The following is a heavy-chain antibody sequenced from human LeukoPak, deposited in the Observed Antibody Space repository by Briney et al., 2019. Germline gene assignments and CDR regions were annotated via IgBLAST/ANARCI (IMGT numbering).Heavy chain of an antibody. CDR1: GGSISPYY. CDR2: IFYSGVT. Sequence: SETLSLTCSVSGGSISPYYGSWIRQPPGKGLEWIGYIFYSGVTTYNPSLKSRVSISLDSPKNQFFLRLTSVTAADTAMYYCARAETLAAIYFDFWGQGRLVTVSS. CDR3: ARAETLAAIYFDF. J-gene: IGHJ4*02. D-gene: IGHD6-25*01. V-gene: IGHV4-59*01.